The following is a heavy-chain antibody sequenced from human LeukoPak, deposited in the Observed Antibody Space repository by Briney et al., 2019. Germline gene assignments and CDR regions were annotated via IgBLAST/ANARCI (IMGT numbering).Heavy chain of an antibody. V-gene: IGHV1-2*02. CDR3: ARVDYDIMDV. CDR2: LNPQTGDT. D-gene: IGHD3-9*01. Sequence: ASVKVSCKASGYAFSAYYMHWVRQAPGQGLEWMGWLNPQTGDTHFAQKFQGRVTMTRDTSISTAYMELSRLRSDDTGVYYCARVDYDIMDVWGKGTTVTISS. J-gene: IGHJ6*04. CDR1: GYAFSAYY.